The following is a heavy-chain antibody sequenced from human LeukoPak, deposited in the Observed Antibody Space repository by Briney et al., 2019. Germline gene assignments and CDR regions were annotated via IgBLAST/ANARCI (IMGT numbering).Heavy chain of an antibody. D-gene: IGHD3-22*01. CDR2: IYYSGST. J-gene: IGHJ4*02. V-gene: IGHV4-59*01. CDR3: ASSSSGYRDY. CDR1: GGSISSYY. Sequence: SETLSLTCAVCGGSISSYYWSWIRQPPGKGLEWIGYIYYSGSTNYNPSLKSRVTISVDTSKNQFSLKLSSVTAADTAVYYCASSSSGYRDYWGQGTLVTVSS.